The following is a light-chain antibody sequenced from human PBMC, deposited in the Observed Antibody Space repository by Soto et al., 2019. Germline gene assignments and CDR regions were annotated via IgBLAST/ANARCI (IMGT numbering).Light chain of an antibody. V-gene: IGKV1-5*01. CDR3: QQYNRYS. Sequence: PSSVSASVGDSVNITCRASQGISSSLAWYQQKPGTAPKLLIYHASNLEGGVPSRFSGGGSGTEFTLTIIRLQPDDFATYYCQQYNRYSFGQGTKVDIK. J-gene: IGKJ1*01. CDR1: QGISSS. CDR2: HAS.